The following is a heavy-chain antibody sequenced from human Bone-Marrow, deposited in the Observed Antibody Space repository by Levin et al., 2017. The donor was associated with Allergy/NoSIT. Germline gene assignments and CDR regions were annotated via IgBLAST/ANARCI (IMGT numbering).Heavy chain of an antibody. CDR2: ISYDGSNK. CDR3: AKRGSSGSYFDY. V-gene: IGHV3-30*18. J-gene: IGHJ4*02. D-gene: IGHD1-26*01. CDR1: GFTFSSYG. Sequence: GGSLRLSCAASGFTFSSYGMHWVRQAPGKGLEWVAVISYDGSNKYYADSVKGRFTISRDNSKNTLYLQMNSLRAEDTAVYYCAKRGSSGSYFDYWGQGTLVTVSS.